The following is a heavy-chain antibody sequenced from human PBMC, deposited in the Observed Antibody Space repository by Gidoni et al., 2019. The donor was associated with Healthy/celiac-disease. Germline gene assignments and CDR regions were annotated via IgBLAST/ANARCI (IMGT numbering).Heavy chain of an antibody. CDR1: GYSFTSYW. CDR2: IYPGDSDT. D-gene: IGHD3-9*01. J-gene: IGHJ4*02. Sequence: EVQLVQSGAEVKKPGESLKISCKGSGYSFTSYWIGWVRQMPGNGLEWMGIIYPGDSDTRYSPSFQGQVTISADKSISTAYLQWSSLKASDTAMYYCARLSYYDILTGYSPGYFDYWGQGTLVTVSS. V-gene: IGHV5-51*03. CDR3: ARLSYYDILTGYSPGYFDY.